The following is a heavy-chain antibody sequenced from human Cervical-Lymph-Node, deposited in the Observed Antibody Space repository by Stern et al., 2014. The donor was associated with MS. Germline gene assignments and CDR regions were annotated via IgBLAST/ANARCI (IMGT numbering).Heavy chain of an antibody. Sequence: QLQLQESGPGLVMPSETVSLTFTVSGGSMSSKYWNWIRQPPGKGLEWIGYVSYDGRTNYNPSLKSRVIISRDTSTNQFSLSLTSVTAADTAVYYCARVTGRGTRQNWFDSWGQGTLVTVSS. CDR1: GGSMSSKY. D-gene: IGHD1-26*01. CDR3: ARVTGRGTRQNWFDS. J-gene: IGHJ5*01. V-gene: IGHV4-59*01. CDR2: VSYDGRT.